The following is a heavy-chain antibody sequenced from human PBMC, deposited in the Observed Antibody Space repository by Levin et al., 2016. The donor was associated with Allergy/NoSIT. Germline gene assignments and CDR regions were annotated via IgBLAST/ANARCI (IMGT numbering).Heavy chain of an antibody. Sequence: GGSLRLSCAASGFTFSNFGMNWVRQAPGKGLEWLSSISSSGTYIYYSDSLKGRFTISRDNAKSSVDLQMSSLRAEDTAVYYCAREDQLQGLISFFDLWGQGTLVTVSS. CDR2: ISSSGTYI. J-gene: IGHJ4*02. V-gene: IGHV3-21*06. D-gene: IGHD3-10*01. CDR1: GFTFSNFG. CDR3: AREDQLQGLISFFDL.